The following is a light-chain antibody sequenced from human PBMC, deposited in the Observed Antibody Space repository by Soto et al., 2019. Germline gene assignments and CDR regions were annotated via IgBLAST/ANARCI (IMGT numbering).Light chain of an antibody. Sequence: QSVLTQPPSVTGAPGQRVTISCTGSNSNIGADYGVHWYQQFPETAPKLLIYDNTNRPSGVPDRFSGSKSGTSASLAITGLQAEDEADYYCHSFDSSFIGLVFGGGTKVTVL. V-gene: IGLV1-40*01. J-gene: IGLJ2*01. CDR2: DNT. CDR3: HSFDSSFIGLV. CDR1: NSNIGADYG.